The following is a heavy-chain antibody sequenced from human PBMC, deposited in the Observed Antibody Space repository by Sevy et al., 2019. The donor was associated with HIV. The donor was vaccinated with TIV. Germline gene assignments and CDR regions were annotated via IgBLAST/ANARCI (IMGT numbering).Heavy chain of an antibody. D-gene: IGHD2-15*01. V-gene: IGHV3-33*01. CDR2: IFNDGKTK. CDR1: GFIFSRYG. J-gene: IGHJ6*02. Sequence: GGSLRLSCKASGFIFSRYGVHWVRQAPGKGLEWVASIFNDGKTKYYGDSVKGRFTISRDDSKNTLYLQMDSLRAEDTAVYYCARAGDIVEVVAHYGMDVWGQGTTVTVSS. CDR3: ARAGDIVEVVAHYGMDV.